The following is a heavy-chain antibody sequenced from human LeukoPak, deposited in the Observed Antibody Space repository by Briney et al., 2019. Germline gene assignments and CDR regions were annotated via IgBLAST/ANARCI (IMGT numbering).Heavy chain of an antibody. D-gene: IGHD3-10*01. CDR2: ISYDGSNK. Sequence: GGSLRLSCAASGFTFSSYAMHWVRQAPGKGLEWVAVISYDGSNKYYADSVKGRFTISRDNSKNTLYLQMNSLRAEDTAVYYCAKAGRGGAITMVRGVKGDYYYMDVGGKGTTVTISS. CDR1: GFTFSSYA. J-gene: IGHJ6*03. CDR3: AKAGRGGAITMVRGVKGDYYYMDV. V-gene: IGHV3-30*04.